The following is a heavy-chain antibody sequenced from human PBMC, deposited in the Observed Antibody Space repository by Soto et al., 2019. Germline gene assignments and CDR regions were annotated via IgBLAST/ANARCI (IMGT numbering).Heavy chain of an antibody. D-gene: IGHD2-15*01. V-gene: IGHV4-39*01. Sequence: SETLSLTCTVSGISVSTSDYYWGWVRQPPGEGLDWIGNIYYSGSTFYNPSLRSRVTLSVDTSKNQFSLRLNSVTVADTAVYFCAGFVVPASRNSDFDYWGQGTLVTVSS. CDR2: IYYSGST. CDR3: AGFVVPASRNSDFDY. J-gene: IGHJ4*02. CDR1: GISVSTSDYY.